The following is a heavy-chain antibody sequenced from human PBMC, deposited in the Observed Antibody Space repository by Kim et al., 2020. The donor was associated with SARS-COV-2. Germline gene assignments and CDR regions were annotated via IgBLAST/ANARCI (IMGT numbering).Heavy chain of an antibody. CDR3: ARSGDSSGYNYYYYGMDV. Sequence: GGSLRLSCAASGFTVSSNYMSWVRQAPGKGLEWVSVIYSGGSTYYADSVKGRFTISRHNSKNTLYLQMNSLRAEDTAVYYCARSGDSSGYNYYYYGMDVWGQGTTVTVSS. D-gene: IGHD3-22*01. CDR2: IYSGGST. V-gene: IGHV3-53*04. CDR1: GFTVSSNY. J-gene: IGHJ6*02.